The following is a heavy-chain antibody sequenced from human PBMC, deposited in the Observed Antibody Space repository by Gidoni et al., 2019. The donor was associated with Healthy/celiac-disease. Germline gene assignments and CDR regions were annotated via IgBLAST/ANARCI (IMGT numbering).Heavy chain of an antibody. Sequence: QVQLQQWGAGLLQPSETLSLTCAAHGGSFSGYYWSWIRQPPGKGLEWIGEINHSGSTNYNPSLKSRVTISVDTSKNQFSLKLSSVTAADTAVYYCARGNPKVWQWRVSAEYFQHWGQGTLVTVSS. J-gene: IGHJ1*01. CDR3: ARGNPKVWQWRVSAEYFQH. V-gene: IGHV4-34*01. CDR2: INHSGST. CDR1: GGSFSGYY. D-gene: IGHD6-19*01.